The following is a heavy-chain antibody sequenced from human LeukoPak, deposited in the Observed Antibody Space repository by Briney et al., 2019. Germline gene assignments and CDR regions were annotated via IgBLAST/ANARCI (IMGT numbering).Heavy chain of an antibody. CDR1: GFTFDDYA. D-gene: IGHD6-13*01. V-gene: IGHV3-20*04. CDR3: ARDLHSSKY. Sequence: GGSLRLSCAASGFTFDDYAMHWVRQAPGKGLEWVSAISGSGGTTYYADSVKGRFTISRDNAKNSLYLQMNSLRAEDTAVYYCARDLHSSKYWGQGTLVTVSS. CDR2: ISGSGGTT. J-gene: IGHJ4*02.